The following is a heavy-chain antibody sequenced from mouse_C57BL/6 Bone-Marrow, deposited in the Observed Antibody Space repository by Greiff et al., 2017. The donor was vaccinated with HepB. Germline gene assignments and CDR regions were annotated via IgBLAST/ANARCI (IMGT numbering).Heavy chain of an antibody. CDR3: ARGGGNSPY. CDR2: ISYDGSN. CDR1: GYSITSGYY. D-gene: IGHD2-1*01. V-gene: IGHV3-6*01. J-gene: IGHJ3*01. Sequence: ESGPGLVKPSQSLSLTCSVTGYSITSGYYWNWIRQFPGNKLEWMGYISYDGSNNYNPSLKNRISITRDTSKNQFFLKLNSVTTEDTATYYCARGGGNSPYWGQGTLVTVSA.